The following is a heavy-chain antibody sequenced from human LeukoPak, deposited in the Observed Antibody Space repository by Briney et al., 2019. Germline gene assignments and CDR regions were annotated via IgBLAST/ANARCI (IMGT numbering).Heavy chain of an antibody. Sequence: SSETLSLTCTVSGGSISSSSYYWGWIRQPPGKGLEWIGSIYYSGSTYYNPSLKSRVTISVETSKNQFSLKLSSVTAADMAVYYCARRGIVGGAFDIWGQGTMVTVSS. V-gene: IGHV4-39*01. CDR1: GGSISSSSYY. J-gene: IGHJ3*02. CDR2: IYYSGST. CDR3: ARRGIVGGAFDI. D-gene: IGHD1-26*01.